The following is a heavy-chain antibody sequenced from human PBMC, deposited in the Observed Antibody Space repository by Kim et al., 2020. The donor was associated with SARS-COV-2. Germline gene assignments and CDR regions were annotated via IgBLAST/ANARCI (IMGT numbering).Heavy chain of an antibody. CDR3: ARDTMYYYDSSGYYPDY. J-gene: IGHJ4*02. V-gene: IGHV3-30*07. D-gene: IGHD3-22*01. Sequence: VKGRFTVSSDNSKNTLYLQMNSLRDEDTAVYYCARDTMYYYDSSGYYPDYWGQGTLVTVSS.